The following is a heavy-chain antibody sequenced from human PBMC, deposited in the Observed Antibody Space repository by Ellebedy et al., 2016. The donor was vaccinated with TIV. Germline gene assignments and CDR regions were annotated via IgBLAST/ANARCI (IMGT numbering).Heavy chain of an antibody. CDR3: ARDFEFMIYVNGGEYYHYALDV. V-gene: IGHV1-8*02. J-gene: IGHJ6*02. D-gene: IGHD3-10*02. CDR1: RYTLTAYY. CDR2: IHPNSGNT. Sequence: AASVKVSCKAPRYTLTAYYVHWVRQAPGQGLEWMGWIHPNSGNTGYAQKFQGRVTMTRDNSISTAYMELSSLTSEDTAVYYCARDFEFMIYVNGGEYYHYALDVWGQGTTVTVAS.